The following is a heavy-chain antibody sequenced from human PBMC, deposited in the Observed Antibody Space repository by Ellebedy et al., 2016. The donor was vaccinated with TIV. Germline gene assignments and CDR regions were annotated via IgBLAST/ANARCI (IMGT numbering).Heavy chain of an antibody. J-gene: IGHJ4*02. CDR3: ASLPPLF. Sequence: GGSLRLXXEASGFTFNTYTMKWVRQAPGKGLEWVSSITSSSSYTYYADSVKGRFTISRGNAKMSLYLQMDSLRAEDTAVYYCASLPPLFWGQGTLVTVSS. CDR2: ITSSSSYT. CDR1: GFTFNTYT. V-gene: IGHV3-21*01.